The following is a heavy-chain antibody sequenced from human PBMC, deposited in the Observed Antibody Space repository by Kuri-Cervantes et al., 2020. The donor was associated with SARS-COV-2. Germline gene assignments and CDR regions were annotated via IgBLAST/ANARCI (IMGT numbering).Heavy chain of an antibody. CDR2: IYPGDSDT. CDR1: GYSFTTYW. J-gene: IGHJ4*02. Sequence: KVSCKGSGYSFTTYWIGWVRQMPGKGLEWMGIIYPGDSDTRYSPSFQGQVTISADKSISTAYLQWSSLKASDTAMYYSARRDFGSGSYYLDYWGQGTLVTVSS. D-gene: IGHD3-10*01. V-gene: IGHV5-51*01. CDR3: ARRDFGSGSYYLDY.